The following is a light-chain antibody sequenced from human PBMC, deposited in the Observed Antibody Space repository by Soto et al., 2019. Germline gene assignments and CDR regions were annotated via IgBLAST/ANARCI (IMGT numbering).Light chain of an antibody. CDR1: QTIRAY. V-gene: IGKV1-39*01. CDR3: QQSYSAPIT. CDR2: AAS. J-gene: IGKJ5*01. Sequence: DIQMTQSPSSLSASVGDSVTITCRASQTIRAYLNWYQQKPGKAPNLLISAASSLQSGVPSRFSGSGSGTDFTLTISSLQPEDFATYYCQQSYSAPITFGQGTRLDIK.